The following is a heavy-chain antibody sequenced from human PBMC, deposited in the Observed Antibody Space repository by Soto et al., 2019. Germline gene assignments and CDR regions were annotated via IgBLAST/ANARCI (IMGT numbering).Heavy chain of an antibody. Sequence: SETLSLTCTVSGGSLSSGDYYWSWIRQPPGKGLEWIGYIYYSGSTYYNPSLKSRVTISVDTSKNQFSLKLSSVTAADTAVYYCARGLVTTLGYYYGMDVWGQGTTVTVSS. D-gene: IGHD4-4*01. CDR3: ARGLVTTLGYYYGMDV. V-gene: IGHV4-30-4*01. CDR2: IYYSGST. CDR1: GGSLSSGDYY. J-gene: IGHJ6*02.